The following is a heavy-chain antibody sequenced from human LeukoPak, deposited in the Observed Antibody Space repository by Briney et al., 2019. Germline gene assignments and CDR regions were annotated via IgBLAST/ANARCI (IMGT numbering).Heavy chain of an antibody. D-gene: IGHD4-17*01. CDR3: ARDGDYIMPPFDY. Sequence: GGSLRLSCAASGFTFTRYWMSWVRQAPGRGLEWVANIKQDGSETHYVDSVKGRFTTSRDNARNLVYLQMNSLRDDDTAVYYCARDGDYIMPPFDYWGQGILVTVSS. V-gene: IGHV3-7*01. CDR2: IKQDGSET. J-gene: IGHJ4*02. CDR1: GFTFTRYW.